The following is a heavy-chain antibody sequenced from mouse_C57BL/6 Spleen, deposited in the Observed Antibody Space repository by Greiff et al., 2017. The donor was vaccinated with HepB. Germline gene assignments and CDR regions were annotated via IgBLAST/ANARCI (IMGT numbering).Heavy chain of an antibody. J-gene: IGHJ3*01. CDR1: GYTFTDYN. D-gene: IGHD2-4*01. V-gene: IGHV1-18*01. CDR3: ASAYYDYDGGAWFAY. CDR2: INPNNGGT. Sequence: EVKLVESGPELVKPGASVKIPCKASGYTFTDYNMDWVKQSHGKSLEWIGDINPNNGGTIYNQKFKGKATLTVDKSSSTADMELRSLTSEDTAVYYCASAYYDYDGGAWFAYWGQGTLVTVSA.